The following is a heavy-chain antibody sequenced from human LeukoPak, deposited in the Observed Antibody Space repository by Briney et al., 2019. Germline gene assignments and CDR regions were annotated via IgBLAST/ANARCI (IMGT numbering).Heavy chain of an antibody. CDR2: IYPGDSDT. D-gene: IGHD3-16*01. V-gene: IGHV5-51*01. CDR1: GYSFTTYW. J-gene: IGHJ4*02. Sequence: PGESLKISCEGSGYSFTTYWIAWVRQMPGKGLEWMGIIYPGDSDTKYSPSFQGQVTISADKSISTAYLQWSGLKASDTAMYYCARGMTTLDNWGQGTLVTVSS. CDR3: ARGMTTLDN.